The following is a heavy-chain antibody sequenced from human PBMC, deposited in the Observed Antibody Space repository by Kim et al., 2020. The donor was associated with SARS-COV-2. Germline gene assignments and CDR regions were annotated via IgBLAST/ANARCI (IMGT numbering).Heavy chain of an antibody. D-gene: IGHD4-4*01. Sequence: GGSLRLSCAASGFTFSSYSMNWVRQAPGKGLEWVSSISSSSSYIYYADSVKGRFTISRDNAKNSLYLQMNSLRAEDTAVYYCAGYDYSKSGVDYYGMDVWGQGTTVTVSS. V-gene: IGHV3-21*01. CDR1: GFTFSSYS. CDR2: ISSSSSYI. CDR3: AGYDYSKSGVDYYGMDV. J-gene: IGHJ6*02.